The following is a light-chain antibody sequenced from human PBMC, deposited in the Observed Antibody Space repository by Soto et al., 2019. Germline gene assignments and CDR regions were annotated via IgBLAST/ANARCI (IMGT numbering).Light chain of an antibody. CDR2: AAS. J-gene: IGKJ4*01. V-gene: IGKV1-6*01. CDR3: LQDYNYSFT. Sequence: AIQLTQSPPSLSASVGDRVTITCRASQAIRNDLGWYQQKPGEAPKLLIFAASNLQSGVPSRFSGSGSGTDFTLTISSLQPEDFATYSCLQDYNYSFTFGGGTKVEIK. CDR1: QAIRND.